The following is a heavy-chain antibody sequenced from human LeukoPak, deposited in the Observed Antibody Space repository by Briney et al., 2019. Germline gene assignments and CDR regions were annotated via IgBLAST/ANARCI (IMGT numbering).Heavy chain of an antibody. J-gene: IGHJ4*02. CDR1: GYTFTDYY. CDR3: ARGRYVGELVGYFDY. Sequence: ASMKVSCKASGYTFTDYYMHGVRQAPGQGLEWMGWINPNSGATNYAQKFQGRVTMTRDTSISTVYMELSRLRSDDTAIFYCARGRYVGELVGYFDYWGQGTLVTVSS. V-gene: IGHV1-2*02. D-gene: IGHD1-26*01. CDR2: INPNSGAT.